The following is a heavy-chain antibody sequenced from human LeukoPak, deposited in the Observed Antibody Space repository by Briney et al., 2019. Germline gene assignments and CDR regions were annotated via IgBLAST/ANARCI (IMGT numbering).Heavy chain of an antibody. V-gene: IGHV3-48*03. Sequence: PGGSLRLSCAASGFTFSSYEMNWVRQAPGKGLEWVSYISSSGSTIYYADSGKGRFTISRDNAKNSLYLQMNSLRAEDTAVYYCARYYYDSSSYYYYGMDVWGQGTTVTVSS. CDR2: ISSSGSTI. CDR3: ARYYYDSSSYYYYGMDV. CDR1: GFTFSSYE. J-gene: IGHJ6*02. D-gene: IGHD3-22*01.